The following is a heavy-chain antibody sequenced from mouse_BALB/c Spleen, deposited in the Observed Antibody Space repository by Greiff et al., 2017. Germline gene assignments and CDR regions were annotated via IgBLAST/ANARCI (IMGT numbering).Heavy chain of an antibody. CDR2: ISDGGSYT. Sequence: EVQGVESGGGLVKPGGSLKLSCAASGFTFSDYYMYWVRQTPEKRLEWVATISDGGSYTYYPDSVKGRFTIYKDNAKNNLYLQMSSLKSEDTAMYYCSSLTTMSTDYAMDYWGEGAAVGVST. CDR3: SSLTTMSTDYAMDY. J-gene: IGHJ4*01. D-gene: IGHD2-4*01. CDR1: GFTFSDYY. V-gene: IGHV5-4*02.